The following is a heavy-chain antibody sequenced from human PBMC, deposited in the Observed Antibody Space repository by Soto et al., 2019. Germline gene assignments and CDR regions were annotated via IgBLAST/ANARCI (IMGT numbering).Heavy chain of an antibody. Sequence: SETLSLTCAVYGGSFSGYYWSWIRQPPGKGLEWIGEINHSGSTNYNPSLKSRVTISVDTSKNQFSLKLSSVTAADTAVYYCARVLPWITMVRGRNPTSNWFDPWGQGTLVTVS. J-gene: IGHJ5*02. CDR1: GGSFSGYY. CDR2: INHSGST. CDR3: ARVLPWITMVRGRNPTSNWFDP. V-gene: IGHV4-34*01. D-gene: IGHD3-10*01.